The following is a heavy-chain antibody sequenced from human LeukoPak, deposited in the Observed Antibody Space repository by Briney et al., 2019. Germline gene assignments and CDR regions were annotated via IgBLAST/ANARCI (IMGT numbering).Heavy chain of an antibody. CDR2: IAGGDDR. D-gene: IGHD3-3*01. CDR3: AKEGDVYYDFWSGYHFDY. V-gene: IGHV3-23*01. CDR1: GFIFSPYA. Sequence: GGSLRLSCAASGFIFSPYAMSWVRQAPGKGLEWVAGIAGGDDRFYADSVKGRFSISRDNSKNTVDLQMNSLRVEDTAVYYCAKEGDVYYDFWSGYHFDYWGQGTLVTVSS. J-gene: IGHJ4*02.